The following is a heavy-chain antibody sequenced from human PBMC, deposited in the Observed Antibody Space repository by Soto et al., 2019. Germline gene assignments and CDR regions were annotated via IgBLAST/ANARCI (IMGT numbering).Heavy chain of an antibody. CDR3: ASGAMYKGTRFDYGDYPRALDY. CDR1: GGTFSSYT. CDR2: IIPILGIA. Sequence: ASVKVSCKASGGTFSSYTISWVRQAPGQGLEWMGRIIPILGIANYAQKFQGRVTITADKSTSTAYMELSSLRSEDTAVYYCASGAMYKGTRFDYGDYPRALDYWGQGTLVTVSS. V-gene: IGHV1-69*02. D-gene: IGHD4-17*01. J-gene: IGHJ4*02.